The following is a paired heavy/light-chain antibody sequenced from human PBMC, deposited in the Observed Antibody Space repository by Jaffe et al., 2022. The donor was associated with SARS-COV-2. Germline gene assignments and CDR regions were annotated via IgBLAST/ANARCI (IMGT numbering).Heavy chain of an antibody. CDR1: GFTFSSYA. Sequence: EVQLLESGGGLVQPGGSLRLSCEASGFTFSSYAMSWVRQAPGKGLEWVSGISGSGDTTYYADSLKGRFTISRDNSKNMLYLQMSSLRADDTALYYCASWKKYCTSINCYFYFDYWGQGTLVTVSS. CDR2: ISGSGDTT. CDR3: ASWKKYCTSINCYFYFDY. D-gene: IGHD2-2*01. V-gene: IGHV3-23*01. J-gene: IGHJ4*02.
Light chain of an antibody. Sequence: SYELTQPPSMSVSPGQTARITCSGDALPKKYAYWYQQKSGQAPALVIYEDSKRLSGIPERFSGSSSGAVATLTISGAQVEDEADYYCYSTDRSGNQWVFGGGTKLTVL. V-gene: IGLV3-10*01. CDR1: ALPKKY. CDR2: EDS. CDR3: YSTDRSGNQWV. J-gene: IGLJ3*02.